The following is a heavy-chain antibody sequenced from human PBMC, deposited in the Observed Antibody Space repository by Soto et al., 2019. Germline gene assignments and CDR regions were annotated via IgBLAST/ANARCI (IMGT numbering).Heavy chain of an antibody. CDR3: GRGGSYDISTGYYSSGTDV. CDR1: GFTVSSNY. J-gene: IGHJ6*02. CDR2: ISSGGRT. Sequence: PGGSLRLSCAASGFTVSSNYMSWVRQAPGKGLEWVSVISSGGRTYWADSEKGRCTISRPNTKKARSLQMSSLRAEETAVYYCGRGGSYDISTGYYSSGTDVWGQGTNVTVYS. V-gene: IGHV3-53*01. D-gene: IGHD3-9*01.